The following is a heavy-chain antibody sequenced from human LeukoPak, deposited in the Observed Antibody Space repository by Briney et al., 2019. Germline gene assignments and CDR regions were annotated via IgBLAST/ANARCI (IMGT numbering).Heavy chain of an antibody. D-gene: IGHD3-22*01. CDR3: VAHSSGYYYLGY. V-gene: IGHV1-69*05. J-gene: IGHJ4*02. CDR2: IIPIFGTA. CDR1: GGTFSSYA. Sequence: GASVKVSCKASGGTFSSYAISWVRQAPGQGLEWMGGIIPIFGTANYAQKFQGRVTITTDESTSTAYMELSSLRSEDTAVYYCVAHSSGYYYLGYWGQGTLVTVSS.